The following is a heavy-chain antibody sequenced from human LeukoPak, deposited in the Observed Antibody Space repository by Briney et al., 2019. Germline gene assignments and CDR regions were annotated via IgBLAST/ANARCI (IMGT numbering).Heavy chain of an antibody. CDR1: GGSFSGYY. J-gene: IGHJ6*03. D-gene: IGHD3-10*01. V-gene: IGHV4-34*01. CDR2: INHSGST. CDR3: ARGCLGGMIRGVRYYYYYMDV. Sequence: SGTLSLTCAVYGGSFSGYYWSWIRQPPGKGLGWIGEINHSGSTNYNPSLKSRVTISVDTSKNQFSLKLSSVTAADTAVYYCARGCLGGMIRGVRYYYYYMDVWGKGTTVTVSS.